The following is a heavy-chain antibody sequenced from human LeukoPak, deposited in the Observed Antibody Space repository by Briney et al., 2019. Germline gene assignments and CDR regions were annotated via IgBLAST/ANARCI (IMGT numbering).Heavy chain of an antibody. Sequence: AAVKVSCKASGYTFTSYYMHWVRQAPGQGLEWMGIINPSGGSTSYAQKFQGRVTMTRDTSTSTVYMELSSLRSEDTAVYYCARDGFIAPGDYWGQGTLVTVSS. D-gene: IGHD6-13*01. CDR1: GYTFTSYY. J-gene: IGHJ4*02. CDR2: INPSGGST. V-gene: IGHV1-46*01. CDR3: ARDGFIAPGDY.